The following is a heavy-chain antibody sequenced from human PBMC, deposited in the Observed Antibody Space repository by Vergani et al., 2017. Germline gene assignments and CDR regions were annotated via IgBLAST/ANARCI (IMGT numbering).Heavy chain of an antibody. CDR2: IKQDGSEK. D-gene: IGHD3-22*01. CDR3: ARETSSGYYPAEXFQH. J-gene: IGHJ1*01. V-gene: IGHV3-7*01. Sequence: EVQLVESGGGLVQPGGSLRLSCAASGFTFSSYWMSWVRQAPGKGLEWVANIKQDGSEKYYVDSVKGRFTISRDNAKNSLYLQMNSLRAEDTAVYYCARETSSGYYPAEXFQHWGQGTLVTVSS. CDR1: GFTFSSYW.